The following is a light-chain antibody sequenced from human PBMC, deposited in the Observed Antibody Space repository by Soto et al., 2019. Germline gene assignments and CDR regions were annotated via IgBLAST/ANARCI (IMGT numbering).Light chain of an antibody. CDR2: ATS. V-gene: IGKV1-39*01. Sequence: DIQMTQSPSSLSASVGDRVTIACRASQSIAGFLNWYQQKPGKAPDLLIYATSSLHSGVTPRFSGSGSGADFNLNMSPLQPADSATYFWQQTFNNPTFGPGT. CDR1: QSIAGF. CDR3: QQTFNNPT. J-gene: IGKJ3*01.